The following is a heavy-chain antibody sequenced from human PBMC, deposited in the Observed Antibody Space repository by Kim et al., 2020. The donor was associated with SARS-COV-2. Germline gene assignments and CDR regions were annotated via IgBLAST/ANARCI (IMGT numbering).Heavy chain of an antibody. CDR1: GGSISSSSYY. J-gene: IGHJ6*02. CDR2: IYYSGST. D-gene: IGHD6-19*01. V-gene: IGHV4-39*01. Sequence: SETLSLTCTVSGGSISSSSYYWGWIRQPPGKGLEWIGSIYYSGSTYYNPSLKSRVTISVDTSKNQFSLKLSSVTAADTAVYYCARRGSSGWSSYYYYGMDVWGHGTTVTVSS. CDR3: ARRGSSGWSSYYYYGMDV.